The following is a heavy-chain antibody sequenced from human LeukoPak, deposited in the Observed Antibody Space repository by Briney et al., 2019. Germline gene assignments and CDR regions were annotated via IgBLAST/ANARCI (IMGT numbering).Heavy chain of an antibody. J-gene: IGHJ5*02. Sequence: GGSLRLSCAASGFTFSSYAMSWVRQAPGKGLECVSSISGSDGSTYYADSVKGRFTISRDNSKNTLYLQMNSLRAEDTAVYYCAKDDNYIRFLSWGQGTLVTVSS. D-gene: IGHD3-16*01. CDR3: AKDDNYIRFLS. V-gene: IGHV3-23*01. CDR2: ISGSDGST. CDR1: GFTFSSYA.